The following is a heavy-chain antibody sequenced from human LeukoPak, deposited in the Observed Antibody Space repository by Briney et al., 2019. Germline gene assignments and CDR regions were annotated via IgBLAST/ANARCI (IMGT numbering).Heavy chain of an antibody. J-gene: IGHJ4*02. V-gene: IGHV3-30-3*01. Sequence: GGSLRLSCAASGFTFSSYAMHWVRQAPGKGLEWVAVISYDGSNKYYADSVKGRFTISRDNSKNTLYLQMNSLRAEDTAVYYCAREEGYCSSTSCAHFDYWGQGTLVTVSS. D-gene: IGHD2-2*01. CDR1: GFTFSSYA. CDR2: ISYDGSNK. CDR3: AREEGYCSSTSCAHFDY.